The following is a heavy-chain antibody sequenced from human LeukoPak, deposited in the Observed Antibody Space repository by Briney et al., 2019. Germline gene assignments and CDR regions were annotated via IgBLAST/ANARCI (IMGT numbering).Heavy chain of an antibody. V-gene: IGHV4-59*01. CDR1: GGSISSYY. J-gene: IGHJ5*02. CDR3: ARELRDFWSGYPYFNWFDP. D-gene: IGHD3-3*01. CDR2: IYYSGST. Sequence: PSETLSLTCTVSGGSISSYYWSWIRQPPGKGREWIGYIYYSGSTNYNPSLKSRVTISVDTSKNQFSLKLSSVTAADTAVYYCARELRDFWSGYPYFNWFDPWGQGTLVTVSS.